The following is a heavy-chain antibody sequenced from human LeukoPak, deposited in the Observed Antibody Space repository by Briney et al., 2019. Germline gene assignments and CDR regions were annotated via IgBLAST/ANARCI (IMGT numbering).Heavy chain of an antibody. V-gene: IGHV4-39*07. Sequence: SETLSLTCTVSGGSISSSSYCWGWIRQPPGKGLEWIGSIYYSGSTYYNPSLKSRVTISVDTSKNQFSLRLSSVTAADTAVYYCARARPKQAFDIWGQGTMVTVSS. CDR3: ARARPKQAFDI. J-gene: IGHJ3*02. D-gene: IGHD6-13*01. CDR1: GGSISSSSYC. CDR2: IYYSGST.